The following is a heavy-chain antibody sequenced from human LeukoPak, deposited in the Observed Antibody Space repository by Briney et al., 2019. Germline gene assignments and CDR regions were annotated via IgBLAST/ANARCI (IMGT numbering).Heavy chain of an antibody. CDR3: ARGRGMDV. CDR2: INHSGST. CDR1: GGSFSGYY. V-gene: IGHV4-34*01. Sequence: PSETLSLACAVYGGSFSGYYWSWIRQPPWKGLEWIGEINHSGSTNYNPSLKSRVTISVDTSKNQFSLKLSSVTAADTAVYYCARGRGMDVWGKGTTVTVSS. J-gene: IGHJ6*04.